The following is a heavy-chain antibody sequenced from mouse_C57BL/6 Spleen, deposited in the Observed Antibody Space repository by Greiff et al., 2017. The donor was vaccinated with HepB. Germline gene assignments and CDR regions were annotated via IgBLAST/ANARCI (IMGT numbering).Heavy chain of an antibody. CDR1: GFNIKDYY. CDR3: ALIYYGNPWYFDV. J-gene: IGHJ1*03. Sequence: VQLKQSGAELVKPGASVKLSCTASGFNIKDYYMHWVKQRTEQGLEWIGRIDPEDGETKNAPKFQGKATITADTSSNTAYLQLSSLTSEDTAVYYCALIYYGNPWYFDVWGTGTTVTVSS. CDR2: IDPEDGET. V-gene: IGHV14-2*01. D-gene: IGHD2-1*01.